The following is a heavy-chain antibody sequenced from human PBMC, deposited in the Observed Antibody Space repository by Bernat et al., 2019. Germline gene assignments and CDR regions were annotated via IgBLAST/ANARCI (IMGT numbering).Heavy chain of an antibody. Sequence: VQLVESGGGVVQPGRSLRLSCAASGFTFSSYGMHWVRQAPGKGLEWVAVILYDGSNKYYADSVKGRFTISRDNSKNTPYLQMNSLRAEDTAVYYCARGIMITFGGVIARHQRLDAFDIWGQGTMVTVSS. J-gene: IGHJ3*02. CDR2: ILYDGSNK. CDR3: ARGIMITFGGVIARHQRLDAFDI. V-gene: IGHV3-33*01. CDR1: GFTFSSYG. D-gene: IGHD3-16*02.